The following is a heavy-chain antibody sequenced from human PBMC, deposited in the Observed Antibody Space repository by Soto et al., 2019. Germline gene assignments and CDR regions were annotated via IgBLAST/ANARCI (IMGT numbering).Heavy chain of an antibody. V-gene: IGHV4-34*01. CDR1: GGSFSGNY. CDR2: INHSGRT. CDR3: ARLNDDGNYFDY. D-gene: IGHD4-17*01. J-gene: IGHJ4*02. Sequence: SETLSLTCAVYGGSFSGNYWSWIRQPPGKGLEWIGEINHSGRTRYNPSLKSRVTISVYTSKNQFSLNLNSVTAADTAVYYCARLNDDGNYFDYWGQGTLVTVSS.